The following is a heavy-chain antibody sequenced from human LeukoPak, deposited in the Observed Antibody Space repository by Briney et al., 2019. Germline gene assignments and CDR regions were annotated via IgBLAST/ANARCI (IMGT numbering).Heavy chain of an antibody. J-gene: IGHJ4*02. CDR3: ARDGYCSGGSCFYFDY. CDR2: IYYSGST. D-gene: IGHD2-15*01. V-gene: IGHV4-31*03. CDR1: GGSISSGGYY. Sequence: SQTLSLTCTVSGGSISSGGYYWSWIRQHPGKGLEWIGYIYYSGSTYYNPSLKSRVTISVDTSKNQFSLKLSSVTAADTAVCYCARDGYCSGGSCFYFDYWGQGTLVTVSS.